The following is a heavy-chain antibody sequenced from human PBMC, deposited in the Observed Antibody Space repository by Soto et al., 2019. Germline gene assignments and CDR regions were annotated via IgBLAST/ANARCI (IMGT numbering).Heavy chain of an antibody. CDR2: IGGRATSA. CDR3: AKSRYSDSSGDYYDF. Sequence: EAQLLESGGGLVQPGGSLILSCAASGFTFSNYAMSWVRQAPGKGLEWGSGIGGRATSAYYADSVKGRFAMSRDNAYNTLFLQLNSLRAEDTAVYYCAKSRYSDSSGDYYDFWGQGTLVTVSS. CDR1: GFTFSNYA. J-gene: IGHJ4*02. D-gene: IGHD3-22*01. V-gene: IGHV3-23*01.